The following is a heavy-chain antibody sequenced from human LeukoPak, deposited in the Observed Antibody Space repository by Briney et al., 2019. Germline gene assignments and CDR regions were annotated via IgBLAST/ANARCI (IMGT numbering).Heavy chain of an antibody. CDR2: INHSGST. J-gene: IGHJ4*02. Sequence: SETLSLTCAVYGGSFSGYYWSWIRQPPGKGLEWIGEINHSGSTNYNPSLKSRVTISVDTSKNQFSLKLSSVTAADTAVYYCGRARRVRRFYFDYWGQGTLVTVSS. CDR1: GGSFSGYY. D-gene: IGHD3-16*01. CDR3: GRARRVRRFYFDY. V-gene: IGHV4-34*01.